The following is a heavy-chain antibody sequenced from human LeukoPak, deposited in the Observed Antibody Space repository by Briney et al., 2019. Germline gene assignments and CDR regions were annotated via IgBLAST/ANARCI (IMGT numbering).Heavy chain of an antibody. CDR2: IYYSGST. J-gene: IGHJ5*02. V-gene: IGHV4-59*11. CDR3: ARWVTAHCSSTSCPGAWFDP. D-gene: IGHD2-2*01. Sequence: WETLSLTCTVSGGSISSHYWSWIRQPPGKGLEWIGYIYYSGSTNYNPSLKSRVTISVDTSKNQFSLKLSSVTAADTAVYYCARWVTAHCSSTSCPGAWFDPWGQGTLVTVSS. CDR1: GGSISSHY.